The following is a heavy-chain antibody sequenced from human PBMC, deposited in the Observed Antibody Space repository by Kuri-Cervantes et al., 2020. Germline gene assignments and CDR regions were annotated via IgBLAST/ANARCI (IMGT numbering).Heavy chain of an antibody. Sequence: ASVKVSCKASGYTFTSYGISWVRQAPGRGLEWMGWISAYNGNTNYAQKLQGRVTMTTDTSTSTAYMELRSLRSDDTAVYYCARVGYSISSWMGDFDYWGQGTLVTVSS. CDR3: ARVGYSISSWMGDFDY. J-gene: IGHJ4*02. CDR2: ISAYNGNT. D-gene: IGHD3-3*02. CDR1: GYTFTSYG. V-gene: IGHV1-18*01.